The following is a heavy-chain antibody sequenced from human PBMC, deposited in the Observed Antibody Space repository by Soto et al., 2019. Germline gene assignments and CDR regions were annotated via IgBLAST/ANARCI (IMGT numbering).Heavy chain of an antibody. J-gene: IGHJ4*02. D-gene: IGHD3-22*01. CDR3: ARAHSSGYYGFDY. CDR1: GGTFSSYA. CDR2: IIPIFGTA. Sequence: QVQLVQSGAEVKKPGSSVKVSCKASGGTFSSYAISWVRQAPGQGLAWTGGIIPIFGTANYAQKLQGRVTITAAESTSTAYMEVSSLRSEDTAVYYCARAHSSGYYGFDYWGQGTLVTVSS. V-gene: IGHV1-69*01.